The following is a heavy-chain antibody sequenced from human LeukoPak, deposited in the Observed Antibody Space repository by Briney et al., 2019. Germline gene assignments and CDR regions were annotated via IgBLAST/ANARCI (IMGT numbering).Heavy chain of an antibody. J-gene: IGHJ4*02. CDR2: IWYDGSNK. CDR3: ARGDWGMYYFDY. V-gene: IGHV3-30*02. D-gene: IGHD7-27*01. Sequence: GGSLRLSCATSGFTFNNYDMHWVRQAPGKGLDWVAFIWYDGSNKYHTDSVKGRFTISRDTSKNTVYLQMNSLRVEDTAVYYCARGDWGMYYFDYWGQGTLATVSS. CDR1: GFTFNNYD.